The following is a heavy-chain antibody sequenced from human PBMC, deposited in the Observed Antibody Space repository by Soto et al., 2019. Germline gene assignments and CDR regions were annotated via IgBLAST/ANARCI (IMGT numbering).Heavy chain of an antibody. CDR1: GYSFTSYW. Sequence: GESLKISCKGSGYSFTSYWIGWVRQMPGKGLEWMGIIYPGDSDTRYSPSFQGQVTISADKSISTAYLQWSSLKASDTAMYYCASFLGPFLVATFLGLVRWGPDYSFDYWGQGPLVTVSS. D-gene: IGHD5-12*01. CDR3: ASFLGPFLVATFLGLVRWGPDYSFDY. J-gene: IGHJ4*02. CDR2: IYPGDSDT. V-gene: IGHV5-51*01.